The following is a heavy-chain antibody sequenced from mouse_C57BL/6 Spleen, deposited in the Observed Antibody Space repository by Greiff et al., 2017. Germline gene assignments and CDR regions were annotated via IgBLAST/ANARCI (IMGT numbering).Heavy chain of an antibody. D-gene: IGHD3-2*02. Sequence: VQLQQSGAELVRPGTSVNVSCKASGYAFTNYLIEWVKQRPGQGLEWIGVINPGSGGTNYNEKFKGKATLTADKSSSTAYMQLSSLTSEDSAVYFCARGGYSSGYAMDYWGQGTSVTVSS. CDR2: INPGSGGT. V-gene: IGHV1-54*01. J-gene: IGHJ4*01. CDR1: GYAFTNYL. CDR3: ARGGYSSGYAMDY.